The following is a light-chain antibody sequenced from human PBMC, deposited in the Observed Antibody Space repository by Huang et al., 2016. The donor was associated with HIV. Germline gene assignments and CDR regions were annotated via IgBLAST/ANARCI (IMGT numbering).Light chain of an antibody. CDR3: QQYENWPPEYT. J-gene: IGKJ2*01. V-gene: IGKV3-15*01. CDR1: QNVRSS. Sequence: EIVLTQSPAILSVSPGARATLSCRASQNVRSSFAWYQQRPGQPPRLLIAGASTRATGIPARFSGSGSWTEFTLTISSLQSEDFAVYYCQQYENWPPEYTFGQGTKLEL. CDR2: GAS.